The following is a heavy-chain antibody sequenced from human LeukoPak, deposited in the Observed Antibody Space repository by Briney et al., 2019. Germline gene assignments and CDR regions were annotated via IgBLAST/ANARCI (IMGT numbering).Heavy chain of an antibody. D-gene: IGHD6-19*01. CDR3: TSEVEGQWLAFDC. V-gene: IGHV3-11*01. CDR2: ISSSGSTI. J-gene: IGHJ4*02. CDR1: GFTFSDYY. Sequence: PGGSLRLSCAASGFTFSDYYMSWIRQAPGEGLEWVSYISSSGSTIYYADSVKGRFTISRDNSKNSLYLQMSSLRAEDTAVYYCTSEVEGQWLAFDCWDQGTLIIVS.